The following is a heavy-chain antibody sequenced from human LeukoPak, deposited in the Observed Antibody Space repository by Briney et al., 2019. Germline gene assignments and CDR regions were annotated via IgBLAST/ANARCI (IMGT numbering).Heavy chain of an antibody. J-gene: IGHJ6*03. D-gene: IGHD3-22*01. CDR3: ARDAFYYGSSGYYGNYYFFYMDV. Sequence: GRSLRLSCAASGFTFSNYGMHWVRQAPGKGLEWVAVIWFDGSNKYYADSVKGRFTISRDNSNNTLYLQMNSLRAEDTAVYYCARDAFYYGSSGYYGNYYFFYMDVWGKGTTVTVSS. CDR2: IWFDGSNK. V-gene: IGHV3-33*01. CDR1: GFTFSNYG.